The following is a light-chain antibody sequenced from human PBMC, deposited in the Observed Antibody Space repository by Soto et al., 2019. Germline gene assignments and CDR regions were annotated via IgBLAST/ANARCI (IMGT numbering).Light chain of an antibody. J-gene: IGKJ3*01. CDR1: QNIGTY. Sequence: DIQMTQSPSSLSASVGDRVTISCRASQNIGTYLNWYQQRLGQVPRLLIFSASTLQSGGPSRVSGSGSGTDFTLTISSLQPEDFATYYCQQSYTTLLSFGPGTKVDVK. V-gene: IGKV1-39*01. CDR2: SAS. CDR3: QQSYTTLLS.